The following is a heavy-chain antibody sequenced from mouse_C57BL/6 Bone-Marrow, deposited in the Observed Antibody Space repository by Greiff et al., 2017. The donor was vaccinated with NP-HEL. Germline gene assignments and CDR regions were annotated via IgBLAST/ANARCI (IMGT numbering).Heavy chain of an antibody. CDR3: ARSHND. D-gene: IGHD1-3*01. J-gene: IGHJ2*01. CDR1: GYTFTSYG. CDR2: TYPRSGNT. Sequence: VQLQQSGAELARPGASVKLSCKASGYTFTSYGISWVKQRTGQGLEWIGETYPRSGNTYYNEKFKGKATLTADKSSSTAYMELRSLTSEDSAVYFCARSHNDWGQGTTLTVSS. V-gene: IGHV1-81*01.